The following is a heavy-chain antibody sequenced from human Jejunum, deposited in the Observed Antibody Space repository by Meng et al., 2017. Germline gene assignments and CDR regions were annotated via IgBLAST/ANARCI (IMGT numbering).Heavy chain of an antibody. J-gene: IGHJ4*02. D-gene: IGHD1-26*01. CDR3: ARSPYSGSALPFFDY. CDR1: GDSFNSPDYY. Sequence: VHLEESCPGLVKPSQSLSLTCTVSGDSFNSPDYYWSWIRQPPEKGLEWIGYIYYSGSTYYNPSLKSRVSISGDTSNKQFSLKLTSVTAADTAVYYCARSPYSGSALPFFDYWGQGSLVTVSS. CDR2: IYYSGST. V-gene: IGHV4-30-4*01.